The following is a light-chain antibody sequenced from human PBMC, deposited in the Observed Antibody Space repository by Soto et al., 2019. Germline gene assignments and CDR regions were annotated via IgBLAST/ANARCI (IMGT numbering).Light chain of an antibody. CDR1: QSVSSN. Sequence: EIVMTQSPATLSVSPGERATLSCRASQSVSSNLARYQQKPGQAPRLLIHGASTRATGIPARFSGSGSGTEFTLTISSLQSEDFAVYYCQQYNNWPPLTFGGGTKVDIK. J-gene: IGKJ4*01. CDR2: GAS. V-gene: IGKV3D-15*01. CDR3: QQYNNWPPLT.